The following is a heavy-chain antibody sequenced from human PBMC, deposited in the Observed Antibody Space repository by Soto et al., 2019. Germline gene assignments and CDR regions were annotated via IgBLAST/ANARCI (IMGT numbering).Heavy chain of an antibody. Sequence: PSETLSLTCTVSGGSISSYYWSWIRQPPGKGLEWIGYIYYSGSTNYNPSLKSRVTISVDTSKNQFSLKLSSVTAADTAVYYCARDVGKYYYGSGSPYYGMDVWGQGTTVTVSS. CDR3: ARDVGKYYYGSGSPYYGMDV. J-gene: IGHJ6*02. CDR1: GGSISSYY. D-gene: IGHD3-10*01. CDR2: IYYSGST. V-gene: IGHV4-59*12.